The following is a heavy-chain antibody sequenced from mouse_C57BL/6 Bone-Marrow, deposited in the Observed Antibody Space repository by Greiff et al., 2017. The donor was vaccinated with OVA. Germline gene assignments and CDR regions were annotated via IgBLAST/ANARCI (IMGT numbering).Heavy chain of an antibody. V-gene: IGHV5-2*03. CDR1: EYEFPSHD. J-gene: IGHJ3*01. D-gene: IGHD2-2*01. CDR2: INSDGGST. Sequence: EVKVEESGGGLVQPGESLKLSCESNEYEFPSHDMSWVRKTPEKRLELVAAINSDGGSTYYPDTMERRFIISRDNTKKTLYLQMSSLRSEDTALYYCASLLWLRRPYWGQGTLVTVSA. CDR3: ASLLWLRRPY.